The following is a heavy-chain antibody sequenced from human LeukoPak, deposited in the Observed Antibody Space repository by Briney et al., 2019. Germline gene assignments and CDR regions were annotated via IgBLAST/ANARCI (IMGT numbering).Heavy chain of an antibody. J-gene: IGHJ4*02. Sequence: ASVKVSCKASGYTFTGYYMHWVRQAPGQGLEWMGWINPNSGGTNYAQKFQGRVTMTRDTSISTAYMELSRLRSDDTAVYYCARGPRPELRYYYDSSGRPYYFDYWGQGTLVTASS. CDR1: GYTFTGYY. CDR2: INPNSGGT. V-gene: IGHV1-2*02. D-gene: IGHD3-22*01. CDR3: ARGPRPELRYYYDSSGRPYYFDY.